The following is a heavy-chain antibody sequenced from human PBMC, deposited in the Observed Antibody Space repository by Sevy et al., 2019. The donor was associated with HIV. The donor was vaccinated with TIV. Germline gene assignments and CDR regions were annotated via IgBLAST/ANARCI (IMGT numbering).Heavy chain of an antibody. CDR2: ISSTSSYI. D-gene: IGHD5-18*01. Sequence: GGSLRLSCTAAGFTFSGYTMNWVRQAPGKGLEWISSISSTSSYIEYADSVKGRFTISRDNAKNSLYLQMNSLTAEDTAVYFCVRAKYISGSDYFDYWGQGTLVTVSS. J-gene: IGHJ4*02. CDR1: GFTFSGYT. CDR3: VRAKYISGSDYFDY. V-gene: IGHV3-21*03.